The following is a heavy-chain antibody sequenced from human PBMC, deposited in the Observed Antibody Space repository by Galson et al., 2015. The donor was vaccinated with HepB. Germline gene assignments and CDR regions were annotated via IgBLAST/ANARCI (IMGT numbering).Heavy chain of an antibody. V-gene: IGHV3-72*01. D-gene: IGHD3-10*01. CDR1: GFTFTDHY. Sequence: SLRLSCAASGFTFTDHYIDWVRQPPGQGLEWVGRARNKDYNYMTQYAASVRDRFSISRDDSKNLVYLQMNSLRTEDTAVYYCARLSHYGSGTYQYFDFWGQGTLVTVSS. J-gene: IGHJ4*02. CDR3: ARLSHYGSGTYQYFDF. CDR2: ARNKDYNYMT.